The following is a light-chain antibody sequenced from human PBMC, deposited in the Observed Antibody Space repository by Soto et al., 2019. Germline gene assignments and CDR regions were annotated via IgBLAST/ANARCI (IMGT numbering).Light chain of an antibody. Sequence: DIPMTQSPSSLSASVGDRVTITCRTSQSISTYLNWYQQKPGKAPKLLIYGASSLQSGVPSRFTGSGSGTHFTLTISSLQPEDFASYHCQQSYSTPWTFGLGTKVDIK. CDR3: QQSYSTPWT. CDR2: GAS. J-gene: IGKJ1*01. CDR1: QSISTY. V-gene: IGKV1-39*01.